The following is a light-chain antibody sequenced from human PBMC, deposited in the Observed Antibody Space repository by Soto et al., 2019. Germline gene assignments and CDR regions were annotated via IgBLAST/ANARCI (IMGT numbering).Light chain of an antibody. J-gene: IGKJ1*01. CDR3: QKYNSAPWT. V-gene: IGKV1-27*01. CDR1: QGISNY. Sequence: NQMPPAPSSLSAFVGDRVTITCRASQGISNYLAWYQQKPGKVPKLLIYAASTLQSGVPSRFSGSGSGTDFTLTISSLQPEDVATYYCQKYNSAPWTFGQGTKVDIK. CDR2: AAS.